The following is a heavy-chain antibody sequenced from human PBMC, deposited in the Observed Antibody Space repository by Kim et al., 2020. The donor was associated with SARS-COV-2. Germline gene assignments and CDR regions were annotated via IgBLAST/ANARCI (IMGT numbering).Heavy chain of an antibody. CDR3: AGGYSYGFLYYAMDV. CDR1: GDTFTSYA. CDR2: INAANGNT. J-gene: IGHJ6*02. D-gene: IGHD5-18*01. V-gene: IGHV1-3*01. Sequence: ASVKVSCKASGDTFTSYAMHWVRQAPGQRLEWMGWINAANGNTKYSQKFQGRVTITRDTSASTAYMDLSSLRSEETAMYYCAGGYSYGFLYYAMDVWGQGTTVTVSS.